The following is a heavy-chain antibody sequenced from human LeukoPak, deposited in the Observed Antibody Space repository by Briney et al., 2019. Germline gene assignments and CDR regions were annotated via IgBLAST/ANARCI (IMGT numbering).Heavy chain of an antibody. CDR1: GFTFSSSA. V-gene: IGHV3-23*01. Sequence: QSGGSLRLSCSASGFTFSSSAMSWVRQAPGKGLEWVSVISGSGASTYYADSVKGRFTISRDNYKNTLYLRMNSLRAEDTAVYYCAKHREYSSDFFDPWGQGTLVTVSS. J-gene: IGHJ5*02. D-gene: IGHD5-18*01. CDR3: AKHREYSSDFFDP. CDR2: ISGSGAST.